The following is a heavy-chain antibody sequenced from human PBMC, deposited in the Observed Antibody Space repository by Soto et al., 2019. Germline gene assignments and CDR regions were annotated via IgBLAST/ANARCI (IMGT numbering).Heavy chain of an antibody. D-gene: IGHD1-1*01. CDR2: IYYSGST. CDR3: ARHFDWNDEERMDV. Sequence: SETLSLTCTVSGGSISSSSYYWGWIRQPPGKGLEWIGSIYYSGSTYYNPSLKSRVTISVDTSKNQFSLKLSSVTAADTAVYYCARHFDWNDEERMDVWGKGTTVTVSS. V-gene: IGHV4-39*01. J-gene: IGHJ6*03. CDR1: GGSISSSSYY.